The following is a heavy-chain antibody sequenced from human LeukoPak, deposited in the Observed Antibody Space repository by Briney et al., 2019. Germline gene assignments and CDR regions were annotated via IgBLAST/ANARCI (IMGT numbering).Heavy chain of an antibody. V-gene: IGHV1-46*01. CDR2: IYPSGDRT. D-gene: IGHD2-15*01. CDR1: GYTFTTYY. J-gene: IGHJ4*02. Sequence: GASVKVSCKASGYTFTTYYIHWVRQAPGQGLEWVGKIYPSGDRTNYAQKFQGRVTITADESTSTAYMELSSLRSEDTAVYYCARKDCSGGSCYSAIYGYFDYWGQGTLVTVSS. CDR3: ARKDCSGGSCYSAIYGYFDY.